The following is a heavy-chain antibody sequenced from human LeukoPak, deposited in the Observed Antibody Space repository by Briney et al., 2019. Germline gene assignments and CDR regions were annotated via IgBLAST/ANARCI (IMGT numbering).Heavy chain of an antibody. CDR1: GFTFSDSY. CDR2: ISSSGHTI. J-gene: IGHJ5*01. CDR3: AQTGRNNYFVS. V-gene: IGHV3-11*01. Sequence: KTGGSLRLSCAASGFTFSDSYMSWIRQAPGEGLDWLACISSSGHTIYYAESVRGRFTISRDNAKNSLYLQLNSLRPGDTAVYYCAQTGRNNYFVSWGQGTLVTVSS.